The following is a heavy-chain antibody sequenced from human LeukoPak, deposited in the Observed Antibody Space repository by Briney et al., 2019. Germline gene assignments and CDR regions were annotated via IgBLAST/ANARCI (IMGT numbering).Heavy chain of an antibody. V-gene: IGHV3-15*01. J-gene: IGHJ4*02. Sequence: GGSLRLPCAASGFTFSNAWMSWVRQAPGKGLEWVGRIKSKTDGGTTDYAAPVKGRFTISRDDSKNTLYLQMNSLKTEDTAVYYCTTDQNYYDSSGYYYFDYWGQGTLVTVSS. D-gene: IGHD3-22*01. CDR2: IKSKTDGGTT. CDR1: GFTFSNAW. CDR3: TTDQNYYDSSGYYYFDY.